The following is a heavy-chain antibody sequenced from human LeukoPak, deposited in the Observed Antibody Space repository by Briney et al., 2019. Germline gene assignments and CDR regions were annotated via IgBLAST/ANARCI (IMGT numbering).Heavy chain of an antibody. D-gene: IGHD2-2*02. CDR3: ARDQDCSSTSCYTRPYYFDY. CDR1: GFTFSSYS. Sequence: GGSLRLSCAASGFTFSSYSMNWVRRAPGKGLEWVSSISSSRSYIYYADSVKGRFTISRDNAKNSLYLQMNSLRAEDTAVYYCARDQDCSSTSCYTRPYYFDYWGQGTLVTVSS. CDR2: ISSSRSYI. J-gene: IGHJ4*02. V-gene: IGHV3-21*01.